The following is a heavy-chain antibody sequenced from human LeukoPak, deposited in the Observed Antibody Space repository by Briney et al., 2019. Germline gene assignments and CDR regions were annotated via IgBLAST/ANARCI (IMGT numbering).Heavy chain of an antibody. D-gene: IGHD3-16*01. Sequence: SETLSLTCAVYGGSFSGYYWSWIRQPPGKGLEWIGEINHSGSTNYNPSLKSRVTISVDTSKNQFSLNLNSVTAADTAVYYCARVGVMATVNGYRYHSLDVWGQGTTVAVSS. CDR2: INHSGST. CDR3: ARVGVMATVNGYRYHSLDV. V-gene: IGHV4-34*01. J-gene: IGHJ6*02. CDR1: GGSFSGYY.